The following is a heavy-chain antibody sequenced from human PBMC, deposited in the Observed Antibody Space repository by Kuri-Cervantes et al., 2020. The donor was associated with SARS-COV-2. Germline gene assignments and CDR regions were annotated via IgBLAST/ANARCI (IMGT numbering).Heavy chain of an antibody. CDR2: ISSSGSTI. V-gene: IGHV3-11*01. CDR3: ARDVLLWFREYKGKFDY. D-gene: IGHD3-10*01. J-gene: IGHJ4*02. Sequence: GGSLRLSCAVYGGSFSGYYWSWIRQAPGKGLEWVSYISSSGSTIYYADSVKGRFTISRDNAKNSLYLQMNSLRAEDTAVYYCARDVLLWFREYKGKFDYWGQGTLVTVSS. CDR1: GGSFSGYY.